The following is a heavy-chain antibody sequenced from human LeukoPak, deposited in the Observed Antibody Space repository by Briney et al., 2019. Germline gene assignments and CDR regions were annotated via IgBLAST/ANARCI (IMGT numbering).Heavy chain of an antibody. CDR2: ISSSSSYI. Sequence: GGSPRLSCAASGFTFSSYSMNWVRQAPGKGLEWVSSISSSSSYIYYADSVKGRFTISRDNAKNSLYLQMNSLRAEDTAVYYCARVGILNWFDPWGQGTLVTVSS. CDR3: ARVGILNWFDP. CDR1: GFTFSSYS. J-gene: IGHJ5*02. V-gene: IGHV3-21*01.